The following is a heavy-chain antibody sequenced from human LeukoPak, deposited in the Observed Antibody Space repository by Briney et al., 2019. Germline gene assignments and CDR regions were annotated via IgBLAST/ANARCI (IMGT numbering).Heavy chain of an antibody. V-gene: IGHV4-4*07. D-gene: IGHD6-13*01. J-gene: IGHJ4*02. CDR3: ARESVAAAEFDY. CDR1: GGSISSYY. Sequence: SETLSLTCTVSGGSISSYYWSWIRQPAGRGLEWIGRIYTSGSTNYNPSLKSRVTMSVDTSKNQFSLKLSSVTAADTAVYYCARESVAAAEFDYWGQGTLVTVSS. CDR2: IYTSGST.